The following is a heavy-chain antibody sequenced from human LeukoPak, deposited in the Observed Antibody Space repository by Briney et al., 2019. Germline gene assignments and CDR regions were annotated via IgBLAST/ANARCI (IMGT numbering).Heavy chain of an antibody. CDR3: ARTKDPYYYDSSGGLDY. V-gene: IGHV3-23*01. D-gene: IGHD3-22*01. J-gene: IGHJ4*02. Sequence: GGSLRLSCAASGFTFSSYAMSWVRQAPGKGLEWVSAISGSGGSTYYADSVKGRFTISRDNSKNTLYLQMNSLRAEDTAVYYCARTKDPYYYDSSGGLDYWGQGTLVTVSS. CDR2: ISGSGGST. CDR1: GFTFSSYA.